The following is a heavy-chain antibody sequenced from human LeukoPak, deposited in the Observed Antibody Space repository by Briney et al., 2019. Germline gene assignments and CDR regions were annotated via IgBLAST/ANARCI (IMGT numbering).Heavy chain of an antibody. CDR2: IYTSGST. J-gene: IGHJ6*03. CDR3: ARQDSTYYYYYMDV. CDR1: GGSISSYY. V-gene: IGHV4-59*08. D-gene: IGHD4-11*01. Sequence: SETLSLTCTVSGGSISSYYWSWIRQPPGKGLEWIGYIYTSGSTNYNPSLKSRVTISVDTSKNQFSLKLSSVTAADTAVYYCARQDSTYYYYYMDVWGKGTTVTASS.